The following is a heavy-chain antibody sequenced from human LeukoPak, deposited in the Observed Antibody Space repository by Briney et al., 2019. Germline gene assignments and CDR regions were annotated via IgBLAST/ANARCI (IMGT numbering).Heavy chain of an antibody. V-gene: IGHV3-30*02. Sequence: GGSLRLSCAGSGFAFGSYDIHGVRQAPGKGLEGVALIRYDTNSEDYREAVKGRFSISRDNSKNTVYLHMTSLRAEDSAVYYCGMTAHHYIAQAFNLWGQGTMVIVSP. CDR1: GFAFGSYD. CDR3: GMTAHHYIAQAFNL. J-gene: IGHJ3*01. D-gene: IGHD2-21*01. CDR2: IRYDTNSE.